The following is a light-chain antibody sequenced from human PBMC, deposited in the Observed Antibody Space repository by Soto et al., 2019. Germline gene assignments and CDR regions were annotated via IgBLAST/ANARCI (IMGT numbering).Light chain of an antibody. CDR1: SSDVGGYSY. CDR3: SSYTSSTTYV. J-gene: IGLJ1*01. V-gene: IGLV2-14*03. Sequence: QSVLTQPASVSGSPGQSITISCTGTSSDVGGYSYVSWYQQLPGKAPKLMIYDVSNRPSGVPNRFSGSKSGNTASLTISGLQAEDEADYYCSSYTSSTTYVFGTGTKVTVL. CDR2: DVS.